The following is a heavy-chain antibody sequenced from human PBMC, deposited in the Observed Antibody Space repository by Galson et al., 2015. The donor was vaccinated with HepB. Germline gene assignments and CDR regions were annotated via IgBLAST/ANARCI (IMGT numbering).Heavy chain of an antibody. CDR2: ISYDGSNK. J-gene: IGHJ6*02. V-gene: IGHV3-30*18. CDR1: GFTFSSYG. CDR3: AKDAYSYGSYYYYGMDV. Sequence: SLRLSCAASGFTFSSYGMHWVRQAPGKGLEWVAVISYDGSNKYYADSVKGRFTISRDNSKNTLYLQMNSLRAEDTAVYYCAKDAYSYGSYYYYGMDVWGQGATVTVSS. D-gene: IGHD5-18*01.